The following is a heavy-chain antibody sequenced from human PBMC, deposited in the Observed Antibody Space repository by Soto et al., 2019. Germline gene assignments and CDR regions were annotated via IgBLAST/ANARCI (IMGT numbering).Heavy chain of an antibody. J-gene: IGHJ6*02. CDR2: IYYTGST. V-gene: IGHV4-38-2*02. D-gene: IGHD2-15*01. CDR3: ARAGTVVAATRNYYYGMDV. CDR1: GDSISSANY. Sequence: SETLSLTCTVSGDSISSANYWDWIRQPPGKGLEWIGSIYYTGSTYYNPSLKSRVTISVDKSKNQFSLKLSSVTAADTAVYYCARAGTVVAATRNYYYGMDVWGQGTTVTVSS.